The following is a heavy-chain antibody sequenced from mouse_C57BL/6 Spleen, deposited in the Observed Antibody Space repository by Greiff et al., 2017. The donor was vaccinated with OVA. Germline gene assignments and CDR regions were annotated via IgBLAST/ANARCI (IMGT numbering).Heavy chain of an antibody. J-gene: IGHJ2*01. D-gene: IGHD1-3*01. V-gene: IGHV1-64*01. CDR3: ARGGRSSWYLDY. Sequence: QVQLQQPGAELVKPGASVKLSCKASGYTFTSYWMHWVKQRPGQGLEWIGMIHPNSGSTNYNEKFKSKATLTVDKSSSTAYMQLSSLTSEDSAVXYCARGGRSSWYLDYWGQGTTLTVSS. CDR2: IHPNSGST. CDR1: GYTFTSYW.